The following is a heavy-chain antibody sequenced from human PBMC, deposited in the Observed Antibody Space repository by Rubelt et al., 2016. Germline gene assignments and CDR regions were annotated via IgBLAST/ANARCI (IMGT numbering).Heavy chain of an antibody. Sequence: QVQLQESGPGLVKPSETLSLTCTVSGGSISSYYWSWIRQPPGKGLEWIGYIYYTGSTTYNPSLKSRVAISVDTSKNQFSLKLNSVTAADTAVYYCASNTKYSNWHGMNAWGQGTTVIVSS. CDR1: GGSISSYY. J-gene: IGHJ6*02. D-gene: IGHD6-6*01. V-gene: IGHV4-59*01. CDR2: IYYTGST. CDR3: ASNTKYSNWHGMNA.